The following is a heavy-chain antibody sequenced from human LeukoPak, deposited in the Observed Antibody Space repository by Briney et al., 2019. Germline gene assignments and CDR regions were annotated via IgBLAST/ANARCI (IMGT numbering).Heavy chain of an antibody. D-gene: IGHD6-13*01. CDR3: ARAGIAAAGSPFDY. Sequence: GGSLRLSCAASGFTFSSYAMHWVRQAPGKGLEWVAVISYDGSNKYYADSVKGRFTISRDNSKNTLYLQVNSLRAEDTAVYYCARAGIAAAGSPFDYWGQGTLVTVSS. CDR2: ISYDGSNK. CDR1: GFTFSSYA. J-gene: IGHJ4*02. V-gene: IGHV3-30*04.